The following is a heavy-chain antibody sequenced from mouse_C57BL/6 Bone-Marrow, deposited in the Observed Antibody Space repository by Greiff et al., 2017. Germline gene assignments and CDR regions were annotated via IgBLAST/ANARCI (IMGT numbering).Heavy chain of an antibody. CDR3: ARDYYGRSWYFDY. CDR1: GYTFTDYY. D-gene: IGHD1-1*01. Sequence: VQLQQSGPELVKPGASVKISCKASGYTFTDYYMNWVKQSHGKSLEWIGDINPNNGGTSYNQKLKGKATLTVDKSSSTAYMETRSLTSEAFAVYYCARDYYGRSWYFDYWGQGTILTVSS. J-gene: IGHJ2*01. V-gene: IGHV1-26*01. CDR2: INPNNGGT.